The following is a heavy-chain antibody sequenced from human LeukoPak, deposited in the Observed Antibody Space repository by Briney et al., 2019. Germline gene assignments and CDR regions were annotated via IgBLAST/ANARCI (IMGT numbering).Heavy chain of an antibody. V-gene: IGHV1-69*13. D-gene: IGHD1-26*01. J-gene: IGHJ4*02. CDR3: AREVGIRGHFDY. CDR2: IIPIFGTA. CDR1: GGTFSSYA. Sequence: GASVKVSCKASGGTFSSYAISWVRQAPGQGLEWMGGIIPIFGTANYAQKFQGRVTITADESTSTAYMELSSLRSEDTAVYYCAREVGIRGHFDYWGRGTPVTVS.